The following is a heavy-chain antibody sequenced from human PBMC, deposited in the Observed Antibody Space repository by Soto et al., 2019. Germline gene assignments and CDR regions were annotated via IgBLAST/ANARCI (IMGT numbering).Heavy chain of an antibody. V-gene: IGHV3-66*01. J-gene: IGHJ6*03. CDR1: GFTVSSNY. Sequence: SLRISCAASGFTVSSNYMSWVRQAPGEGLEWVSVIYSGGSTYYADSVKGRFTISRDNSKNTLYLQMNSLRADDTAVYYCARVTTIFGVAGYYMDVWGKGTTVTVSS. CDR3: ARVTTIFGVAGYYMDV. CDR2: IYSGGST. D-gene: IGHD3-3*01.